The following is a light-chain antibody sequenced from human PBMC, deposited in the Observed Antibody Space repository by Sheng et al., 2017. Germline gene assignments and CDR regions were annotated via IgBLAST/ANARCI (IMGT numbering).Light chain of an antibody. CDR3: QVWERNGDHSNWA. Sequence: YVLTQSPSVSVAPGQTARITCGGNNIGAKDVHWYQQKSGLAPVLVVFDDNDRPSGIPERFSGSNSGNTATLTINAVEVGDEADYYCQVWERNGDHSNWAFGGGTKLTVL. CDR2: DDN. CDR1: NIGAKD. J-gene: IGLJ3*02. V-gene: IGLV3-21*02.